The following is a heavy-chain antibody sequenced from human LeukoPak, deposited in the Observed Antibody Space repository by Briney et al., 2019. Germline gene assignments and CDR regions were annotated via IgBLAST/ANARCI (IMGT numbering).Heavy chain of an antibody. D-gene: IGHD6-13*01. J-gene: IGHJ4*02. V-gene: IGHV3-74*01. Sequence: GGSLRLSCAASGFTFSSYWMHWVRQAPGKGLVWVSRINSDGSSTTYADSVKGRFTISRDNAKNTLYLQMNSLRAEDTAVYYCARTTLIAAAEYWGQGTLVTVSS. CDR2: INSDGSST. CDR1: GFTFSSYW. CDR3: ARTTLIAAAEY.